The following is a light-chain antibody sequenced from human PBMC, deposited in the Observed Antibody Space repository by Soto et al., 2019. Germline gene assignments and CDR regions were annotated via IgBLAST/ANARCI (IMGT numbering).Light chain of an antibody. CDR3: AAWDGSLKGYV. CDR2: RNN. V-gene: IGLV1-44*01. Sequence: QSVLTRPPSASGTPGQRVSICFSGSRSNIGSNTVNWYQQLPGTAPKLLSYRNNQRPSGVPDRFSGSKSGTSACLAISGLQSEDEADYYCAAWDGSLKGYVFGTGTKLTVL. J-gene: IGLJ1*01. CDR1: RSNIGSNT.